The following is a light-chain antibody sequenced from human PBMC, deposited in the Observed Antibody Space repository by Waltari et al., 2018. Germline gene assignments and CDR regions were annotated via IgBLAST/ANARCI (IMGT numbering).Light chain of an antibody. CDR3: QKYVNLPAT. CDR2: HAS. V-gene: IGKV3-20*01. J-gene: IGKJ1*01. CDR1: PSVAKY. Sequence: EIVLTQSPGSLSLSPGERATLPCKASPSVAKYLAWYQQKPGPAPCLLIYHASIRATGIPDKFRGSGYGTDFSLTISRLEPEDFAVYFCQKYVNLPATFGQGTTVEV.